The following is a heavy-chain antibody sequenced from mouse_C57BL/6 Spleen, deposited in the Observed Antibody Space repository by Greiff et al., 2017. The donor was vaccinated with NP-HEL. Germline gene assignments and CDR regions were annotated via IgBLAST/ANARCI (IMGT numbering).Heavy chain of an antibody. V-gene: IGHV1-53*01. CDR3: ARVGSYYGSSPSFAY. D-gene: IGHD1-1*01. J-gene: IGHJ3*01. CDR1: GYTFTSYW. Sequence: QVQLQQPGTELVKPGGSVKLSCKASGYTFTSYWMHWVKQRPGQGLEWIGNINPSNGGTNYNEKFKSKATLTVDNSSSTAYMQLSSLTSEDSAVYYCARVGSYYGSSPSFAYWGQGTLVTVSA. CDR2: INPSNGGT.